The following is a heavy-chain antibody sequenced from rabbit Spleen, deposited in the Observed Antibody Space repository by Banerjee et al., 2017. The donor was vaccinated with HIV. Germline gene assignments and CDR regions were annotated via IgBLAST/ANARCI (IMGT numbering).Heavy chain of an antibody. Sequence: QSLEESGGDLVKPGASLTLTCTASGFSFSSGYWICWVRQAPGKGLEWIGCIYTGNGKTYYASWAKGRFTISKSSSTTVTLQMTGLTAADTATYFCARDAGTYDYIDVVFSLWGPGTLVTVS. D-gene: IGHD4-2*01. CDR3: ARDAGTYDYIDVVFSL. CDR2: IYTGNGKT. CDR1: GFSFSSGYW. J-gene: IGHJ4*01. V-gene: IGHV1S40*01.